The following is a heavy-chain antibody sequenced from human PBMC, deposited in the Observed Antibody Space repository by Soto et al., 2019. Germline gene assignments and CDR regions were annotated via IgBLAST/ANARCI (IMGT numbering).Heavy chain of an antibody. CDR3: ARGKGAHYDFWSGITTRRGMDV. CDR2: INHSGST. Sequence: SETLSLTCAVYVVSFSGYYWSWIRQPPGKGLEWIGEINHSGSTNYNPSLKSRVTISVDTSKNQFSLKLSSVTAADTAVYYCARGKGAHYDFWSGITTRRGMDVWGQGTTVTVSS. D-gene: IGHD3-3*01. CDR1: VVSFSGYY. J-gene: IGHJ6*02. V-gene: IGHV4-34*01.